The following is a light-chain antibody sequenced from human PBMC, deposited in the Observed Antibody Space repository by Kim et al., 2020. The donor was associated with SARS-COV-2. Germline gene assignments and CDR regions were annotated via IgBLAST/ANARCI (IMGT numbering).Light chain of an antibody. Sequence: EARATLSCRPSQSVSSRFLAWYQQKPGQAPRLLIYGASSRATGTPDRFSGSGSGTDFTLTISRLEPEDFAVYYCQHYGGSPPRYTFGQGTKLEI. CDR1: QSVSSRF. V-gene: IGKV3-20*01. CDR3: QHYGGSPPRYT. J-gene: IGKJ2*01. CDR2: GAS.